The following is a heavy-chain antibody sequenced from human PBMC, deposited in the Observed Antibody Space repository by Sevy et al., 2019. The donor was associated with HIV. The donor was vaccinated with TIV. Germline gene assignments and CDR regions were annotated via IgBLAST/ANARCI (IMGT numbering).Heavy chain of an antibody. D-gene: IGHD4-17*01. Sequence: GGSLRLSCAASGFTFSSYGMHWVRQAPGKGLEWVAVIWYDGSNTYYSDSVKGRFTISRDIAKNTLHLQMNSLRAEDTAVYYCSRDLEFYDYGDYGPAFMPDYWGQGTLVTVSS. V-gene: IGHV3-33*01. CDR2: IWYDGSNT. J-gene: IGHJ4*02. CDR1: GFTFSSYG. CDR3: SRDLEFYDYGDYGPAFMPDY.